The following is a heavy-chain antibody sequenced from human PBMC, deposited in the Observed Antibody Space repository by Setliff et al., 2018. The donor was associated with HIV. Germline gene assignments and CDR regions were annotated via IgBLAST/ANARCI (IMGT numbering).Heavy chain of an antibody. J-gene: IGHJ2*01. Sequence: GGSLRLSCAASGFTFSSYWMSWVRRAPGKGLEWGANIKQDGSEKYYADSLKGRFTVSRDNYKNTLHLQMNSLRAEDSAIYYCTKDPGEGGWYFDVWGRGTLVTVSS. CDR2: IKQDGSEK. CDR1: GFTFSSYW. CDR3: TKDPGEGGWYFDV. D-gene: IGHD3-10*01. V-gene: IGHV3-7*01.